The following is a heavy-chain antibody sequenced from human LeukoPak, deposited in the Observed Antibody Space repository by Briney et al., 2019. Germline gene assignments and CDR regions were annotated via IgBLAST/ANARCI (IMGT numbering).Heavy chain of an antibody. Sequence: SETLSLTCTVSGGSISSGSYYWSWIRQPAGKGLEWIGRIYTSGSTNYNPSLKSRVTISVDTSKNQFSLKLGSVTAADTAVYYCARAPVTGSGSYNYWGQGTLVTVSS. CDR1: GGSISSGSYY. V-gene: IGHV4-61*02. CDR2: IYTSGST. CDR3: ARAPVTGSGSYNY. D-gene: IGHD3-10*01. J-gene: IGHJ4*02.